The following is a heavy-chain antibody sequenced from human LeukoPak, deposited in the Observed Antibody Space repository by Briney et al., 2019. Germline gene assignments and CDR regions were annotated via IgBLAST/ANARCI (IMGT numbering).Heavy chain of an antibody. J-gene: IGHJ4*02. CDR2: ISSSGSYI. V-gene: IGHV3-21*01. D-gene: IGHD5-12*01. CDR3: ARGPSGYHNT. CDR1: RFTFSSYS. Sequence: GGSLRLSCAASRFTFSSYSMNWVRQAPGKGLEWVSSISSSGSYIYYADPVKGRFTISRDNSKNTLYLQMNSLRAEDTAVYYCARGPSGYHNTGGQGTLVTVSS.